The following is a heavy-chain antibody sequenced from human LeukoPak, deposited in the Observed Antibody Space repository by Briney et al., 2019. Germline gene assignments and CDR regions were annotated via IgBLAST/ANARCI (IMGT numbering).Heavy chain of an antibody. J-gene: IGHJ5*02. Sequence: GGSLRLSCAASGFTFSSYSMNWVRQAPGKGLEWVSSISSSSSCIYYADSVKGRFTISRDNAKNSLYLQMNSLRAEDTAVYYCATMGPIVVVPAASQVYHNWFDPWGQGTLVTVSS. CDR3: ATMGPIVVVPAASQVYHNWFDP. CDR1: GFTFSSYS. V-gene: IGHV3-21*01. D-gene: IGHD2-2*01. CDR2: ISSSSSCI.